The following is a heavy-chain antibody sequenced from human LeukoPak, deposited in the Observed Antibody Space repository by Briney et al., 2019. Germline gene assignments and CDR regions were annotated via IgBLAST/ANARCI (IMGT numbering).Heavy chain of an antibody. Sequence: SETLSLTCTVSGGSISSSSYYWGWIRQPPGKGLEWIGSIYYSGSTYYNPSLKSRVTISVDTSKNQFSLKLGSVTAADTAVYYCAGISYYYYYMDVWGKGTTVTVSS. CDR2: IYYSGST. CDR1: GGSISSSSYY. CDR3: AGISYYYYYMDV. V-gene: IGHV4-39*01. J-gene: IGHJ6*03. D-gene: IGHD2-21*01.